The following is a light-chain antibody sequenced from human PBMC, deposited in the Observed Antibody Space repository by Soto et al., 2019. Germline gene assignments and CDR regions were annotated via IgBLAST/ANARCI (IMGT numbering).Light chain of an antibody. CDR1: SGHSSYA. Sequence: QLVLTQSPSASASLGASVKLTCTLSSGHSSYAIAWHQQQPEKGPRYLMKLNSDGSHSKGDGIPDRFSGSSSGAERYLTISSLQSEDEADYYCQTGAVFGGGTKVTVL. V-gene: IGLV4-69*01. J-gene: IGLJ2*01. CDR3: QTGAV. CDR2: LNSDGSH.